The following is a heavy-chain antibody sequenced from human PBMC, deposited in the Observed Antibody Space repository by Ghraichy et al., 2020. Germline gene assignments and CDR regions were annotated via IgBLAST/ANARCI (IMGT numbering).Heavy chain of an antibody. CDR1: GMTYSNYA. J-gene: IGHJ4*02. CDR2: ISGSDGST. CDR3: AKVVVISDSYYFEY. D-gene: IGHD3-22*01. V-gene: IGHV3-23*01. Sequence: GESLNISCAVSGMTYSNYAMSWVRQAPGKGLEWVSAISGSDGSTYYADSVKGRFTISGDISKNTLYLQMNSLRAEDTALYYCAKVVVISDSYYFEYWGQGTLVTVSS.